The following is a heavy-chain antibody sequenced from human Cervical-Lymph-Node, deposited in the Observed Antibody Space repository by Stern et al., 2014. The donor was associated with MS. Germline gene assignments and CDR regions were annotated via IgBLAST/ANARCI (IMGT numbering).Heavy chain of an antibody. V-gene: IGHV4-31*03. Sequence: VQLEESGPGLVKPSQTLSLTCTVSGGSISSGDYYWAWIRQRPGKGLEWIGNIYYSGSTYYNPYLKSRVTVLVDTPTNQFSPKISSLSAGHAAVYYCAKCRREGYNFLYYFDYWGQGTLVTVSS. D-gene: IGHD5-24*01. CDR2: IYYSGST. CDR1: GGSISSGDYY. CDR3: AKCRREGYNFLYYFDY. J-gene: IGHJ4*02.